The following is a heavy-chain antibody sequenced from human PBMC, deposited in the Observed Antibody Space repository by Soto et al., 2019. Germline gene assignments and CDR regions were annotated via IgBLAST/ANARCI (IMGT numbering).Heavy chain of an antibody. D-gene: IGHD6-13*01. CDR1: GYSFIRSW. J-gene: IGHJ4*02. Sequence: GSLKISSQPSGYSFIRSWIAWVRHMPGKGLEWMGIIYPGDSDTRYSPSFPGQVTISADKSTSTAYLQWSSLKASDTATYYCARMMAASGTAFDYWGQGALVTVSS. V-gene: IGHV5-51*01. CDR2: IYPGDSDT. CDR3: ARMMAASGTAFDY.